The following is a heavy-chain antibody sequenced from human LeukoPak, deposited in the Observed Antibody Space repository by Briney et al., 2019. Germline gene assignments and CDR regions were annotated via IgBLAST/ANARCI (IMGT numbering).Heavy chain of an antibody. CDR2: IYTSGRT. V-gene: IGHV4-4*07. J-gene: IGHJ4*02. CDR3: ARGDILTGSYYFDN. Sequence: SETLSLTCSVSGDSIRGYYWSRIRQPAGKGLEWIGQIYTSGRTNYNPSLKSRVTMSVDTSKNHFSLKLSSVTAADTAVYYCARGDILTGSYYFDNWGQGILVTVSS. D-gene: IGHD3-9*01. CDR1: GDSIRGYY.